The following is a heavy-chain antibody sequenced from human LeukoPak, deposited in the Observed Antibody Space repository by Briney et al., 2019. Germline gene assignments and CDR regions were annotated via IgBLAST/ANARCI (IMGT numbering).Heavy chain of an antibody. J-gene: IGHJ5*02. V-gene: IGHV4-34*01. CDR1: GASISSYY. D-gene: IGHD3-10*01. CDR2: INHGGST. Sequence: SETLSLTCTVSGASISSYYWSWIRQPPGKGLEWIGEINHGGSTNYNPSLKSRVTISVDTSKNQFSLKLTSVTAADTAVYYCARRHDYYYGSGSHNNWFDPWGQGTLVTVSS. CDR3: ARRHDYYYGSGSHNNWFDP.